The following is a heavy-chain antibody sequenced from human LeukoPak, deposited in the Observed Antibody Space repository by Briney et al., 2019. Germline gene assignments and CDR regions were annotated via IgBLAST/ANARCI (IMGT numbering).Heavy chain of an antibody. CDR1: GGSISSSSYY. Sequence: SETLSLTCTVSGGSISSSSYYWGWIRQPPGKGLEWIGSIYYSGSTYYNPSLKSRVTISVDTSKNQFSLKLSSVTAADTAVFYCARVRPGGSYSLFDYWGQGTLVTVSS. D-gene: IGHD1-26*01. J-gene: IGHJ4*02. V-gene: IGHV4-39*07. CDR2: IYYSGST. CDR3: ARVRPGGSYSLFDY.